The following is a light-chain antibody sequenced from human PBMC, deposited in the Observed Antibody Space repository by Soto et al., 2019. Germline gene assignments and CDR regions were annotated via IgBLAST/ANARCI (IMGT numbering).Light chain of an antibody. CDR1: QSVSNY. CDR3: QQRYSGWT. CDR2: DAS. J-gene: IGKJ5*01. V-gene: IGKV3-11*01. Sequence: EIVMTQSPATLSLSPGERATLSCRTSQSVSNYLAWYQQKPGQAPRLLIYDASNRATGIPARFSGSGSGTDFTLTISSLEPEDFAVYYCQQRYSGWTFGQGTRLEIK.